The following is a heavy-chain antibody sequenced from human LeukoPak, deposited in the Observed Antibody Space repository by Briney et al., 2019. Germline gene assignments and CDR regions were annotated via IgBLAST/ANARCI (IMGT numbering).Heavy chain of an antibody. CDR3: ARNCGGDCYSGVSDPPPVD. D-gene: IGHD2-21*01. CDR1: GGSISSGDYY. Sequence: SETLSLTCTVSGGSISSGDYYWSWIRQPPGKGLEWIGYIYYSGSTYYNPSLKSRVTISVDTSKNQFSLKLSSVTAADTAVYYCARNCGGDCYSGVSDPPPVDWGQGTLVTVSS. CDR2: IYYSGST. V-gene: IGHV4-30-4*01. J-gene: IGHJ4*02.